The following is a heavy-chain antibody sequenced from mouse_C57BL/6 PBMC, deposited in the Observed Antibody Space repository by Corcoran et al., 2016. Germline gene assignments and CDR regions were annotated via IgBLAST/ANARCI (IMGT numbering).Heavy chain of an antibody. V-gene: IGHV1-26*01. CDR2: INPNNGGT. Sequence: EVQLQQSGPELVKPGASVKISCKASGYTFTDYYMNWVKQSHGKSLEWIGDINPNNGGTSYNQKFKGKATLTVDKSSSTAYMELRSLTSADSAVYYCARGGGSSYGYFDVWGTGTTVTVSS. CDR3: ARGGGSSYGYFDV. J-gene: IGHJ1*03. D-gene: IGHD1-1*01. CDR1: GYTFTDYY.